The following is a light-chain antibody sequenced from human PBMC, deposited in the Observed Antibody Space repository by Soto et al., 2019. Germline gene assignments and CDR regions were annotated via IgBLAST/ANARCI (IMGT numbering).Light chain of an antibody. CDR2: GAS. V-gene: IGKV3-20*01. Sequence: EIVLTQSPVTLSLSPGERATLSCRASESVNSAYLAWYQHRPAQAPRLLIYGASSRATGVPDRFSGSGSGTEFTLTITRLEPADFALHYCQQYGYSPWTSGLGTKVDIK. CDR3: QQYGYSPWT. CDR1: ESVNSAY. J-gene: IGKJ1*01.